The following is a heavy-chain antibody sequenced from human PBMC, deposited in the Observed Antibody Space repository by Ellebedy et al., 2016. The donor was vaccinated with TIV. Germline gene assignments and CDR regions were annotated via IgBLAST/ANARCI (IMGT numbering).Heavy chain of an antibody. J-gene: IGHJ4*02. CDR3: AREIRCDSSGCHDY. CDR2: ISSSSSYI. Sequence: GGSLRLSXAASGFTFSSYSMNWVRQAPGKGLEWVSSISSSSSYIYYADSVKGRFTISRDNAKNSLYLQMNSLRAEDTAVYYCAREIRCDSSGCHDYWGQGTLVTVSS. D-gene: IGHD3-22*01. V-gene: IGHV3-21*01. CDR1: GFTFSSYS.